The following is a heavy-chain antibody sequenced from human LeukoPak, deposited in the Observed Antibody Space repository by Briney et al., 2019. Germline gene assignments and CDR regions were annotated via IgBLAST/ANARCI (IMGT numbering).Heavy chain of an antibody. CDR1: GFTFSDYY. V-gene: IGHV3-11*01. D-gene: IGHD4/OR15-4a*01. CDR3: AKDPSLVLPYYFDY. CDR2: ISSSGSTI. J-gene: IGHJ4*02. Sequence: PGGSLRLSCAASGFTFSDYYMSWLRQAPGRGLEWVSYISSSGSTIYYADSVKGRFTISRDNAKNSLYLQMNSLRAEDTAVYYCAKDPSLVLPYYFDYWGQGTLVTVSS.